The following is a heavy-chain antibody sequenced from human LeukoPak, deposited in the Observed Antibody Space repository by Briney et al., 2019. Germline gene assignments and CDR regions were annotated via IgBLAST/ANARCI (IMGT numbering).Heavy chain of an antibody. D-gene: IGHD3-22*01. V-gene: IGHV3-21*01. J-gene: IGHJ5*02. CDR3: ARDCGPDYYDSSGYYYDWFDP. CDR2: ISSSSSYI. CDR1: GFTFSSYS. Sequence: KPGGSLRLSCAASGFTFSSYSMNWVRQAPGKGLEWVSSISSSSSYIYYVDSVKGRFTISRDNAKNSLYLQMNSLRAEDTAVYYCARDCGPDYYDSSGYYYDWFDPWGQGTLVTVSS.